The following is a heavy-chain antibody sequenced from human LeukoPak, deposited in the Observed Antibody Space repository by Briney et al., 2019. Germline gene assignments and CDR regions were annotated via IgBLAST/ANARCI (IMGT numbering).Heavy chain of an antibody. J-gene: IGHJ4*02. CDR3: ARGNFWSGYYTRGVDY. D-gene: IGHD3-3*01. V-gene: IGHV3-21*01. Sequence: GGSLRLSCAASGFTFSSYSMNWVRQAPGKGLEWVSSISSSSSYIYYAGSVKGRFTISRDNAKNSLYLQMNSLRAEDTAVYYCARGNFWSGYYTRGVDYWGQGTLVTVSS. CDR2: ISSSSSYI. CDR1: GFTFSSYS.